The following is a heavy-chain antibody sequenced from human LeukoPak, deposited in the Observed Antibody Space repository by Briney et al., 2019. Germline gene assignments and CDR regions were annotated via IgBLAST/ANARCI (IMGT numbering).Heavy chain of an antibody. Sequence: PGGSLRLSCAASGFTFSDYYMSWIRQAPGKGLEGVSYISSSGSTIYYADSVKGRFTISRDNARNSLYLQMNSLRAEDTAVYYCASALSPWGGYYFDYWGQGTLVTVSS. J-gene: IGHJ4*02. CDR3: ASALSPWGGYYFDY. D-gene: IGHD3-16*01. CDR2: ISSSGSTI. V-gene: IGHV3-11*01. CDR1: GFTFSDYY.